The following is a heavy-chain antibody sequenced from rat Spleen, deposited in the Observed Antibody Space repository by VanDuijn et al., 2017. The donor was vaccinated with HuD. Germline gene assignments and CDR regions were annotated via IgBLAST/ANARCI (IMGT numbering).Heavy chain of an antibody. V-gene: IGHV5S10*01. CDR2: IIYDGSRT. Sequence: EVQLVESGGGLVQPGRSLKLSCAASGFTFSNYDMAWVRQAPTKGLEWVATIIYDGSRTYYRDSVKGRFTFSRDNAKSTLYLQMDSLRSEDTATYYCARRHTTGLHWFAYWGQGTLVTVSS. CDR3: ARRHTTGLHWFAY. CDR1: GFTFSNYD. D-gene: IGHD1-7*01. J-gene: IGHJ3*01.